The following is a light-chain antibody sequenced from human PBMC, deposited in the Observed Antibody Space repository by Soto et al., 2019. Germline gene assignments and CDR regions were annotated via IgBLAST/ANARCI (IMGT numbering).Light chain of an antibody. CDR2: AVS. Sequence: QSALTQPASVSGSPGQSITISCTGTSSDIGAYNYVSWYQQHPGKVPKLMIYAVSNRPSGVSYRFSASKSGNTASLTISGLQAEDEADYYCTSYTSSSTVVFGGGTKLTVL. V-gene: IGLV2-14*01. CDR1: SSDIGAYNY. J-gene: IGLJ2*01. CDR3: TSYTSSSTVV.